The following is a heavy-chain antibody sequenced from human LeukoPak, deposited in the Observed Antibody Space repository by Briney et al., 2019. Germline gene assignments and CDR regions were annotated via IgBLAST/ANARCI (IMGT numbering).Heavy chain of an antibody. V-gene: IGHV1-69*04. D-gene: IGHD2-2*01. CDR1: GGTFSSYS. CDR3: ARDSALRCSSTSCYFDY. J-gene: IGHJ4*02. CDR2: ITPNLAIT. Sequence: GASVKVSCKASGGTFSSYSISWVRQAPGQGPEWLGRITPNLAITDYAQKFRGRVTLTADKSTSTVYMELGGLTSEDTAAYYCARDSALRCSSTSCYFDYWAREPWSPSPQ.